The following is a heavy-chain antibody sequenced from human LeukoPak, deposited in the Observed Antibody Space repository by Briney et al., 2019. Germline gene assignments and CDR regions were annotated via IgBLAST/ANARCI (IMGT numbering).Heavy chain of an antibody. J-gene: IGHJ4*02. D-gene: IGHD2-2*03. CDR2: TYYRSKWYN. Sequence: SQTLSLTCAISGDSVSSNSAAWNWIRQSPSRGLEWLGRTYYRSKWYNDYAVSVKSRITINPDTSKNQFSLQLNSVTPEDTAVYYCARDGYCSSTSCYESLFDYWGQGTLVTVSS. CDR1: GDSVSSNSAA. V-gene: IGHV6-1*01. CDR3: ARDGYCSSTSCYESLFDY.